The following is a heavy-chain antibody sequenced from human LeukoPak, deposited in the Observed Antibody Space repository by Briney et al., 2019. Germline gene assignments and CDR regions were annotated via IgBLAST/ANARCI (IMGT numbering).Heavy chain of an antibody. Sequence: PGGSLRLYCAASGFTVSSNYMSWVRQAPGKGLEWVSVIYSGGSTYYADSVKGRFTISRDNSRNTLYLQMNSLRAEDTAVYYCARGCPRSTSCYGYYFDYWGQGTLVTVSS. CDR1: GFTVSSNY. J-gene: IGHJ4*02. CDR3: ARGCPRSTSCYGYYFDY. CDR2: IYSGGST. D-gene: IGHD2-2*01. V-gene: IGHV3-53*01.